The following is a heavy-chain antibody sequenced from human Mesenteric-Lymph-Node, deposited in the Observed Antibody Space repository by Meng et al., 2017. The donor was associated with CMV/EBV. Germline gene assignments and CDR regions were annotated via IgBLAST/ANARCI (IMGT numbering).Heavy chain of an antibody. J-gene: IGHJ4*02. V-gene: IGHV1-2*06. Sequence: HVQLVQSGAEVKKRGASVKVSCKATGYTFTGYYMHWMRQAPGQGLEWMGRINPNGGGTNYAQKFQGRFTMTRDTSISTAYMELSRLRSDDTAVYYCAILVSDLPFDYWGEGTLVTVSS. CDR1: GYTFTGYY. D-gene: IGHD2-8*01. CDR2: INPNGGGT. CDR3: AILVSDLPFDY.